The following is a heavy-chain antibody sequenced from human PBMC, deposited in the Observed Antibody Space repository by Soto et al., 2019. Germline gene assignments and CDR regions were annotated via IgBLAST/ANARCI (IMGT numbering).Heavy chain of an antibody. CDR1: GGSMINDEYH. V-gene: IGHV4-30-4*08. CDR2: IHHSGSI. D-gene: IGHD2-21*02. CDR3: VREDDGGDRDYYGLDV. Sequence: QVQLQQSGPGLVKPSQTLSLTCTVSGGSMINDEYHWTWIRQSPGKGLEWIGYIHHSGSIFYNPSLKSRVTISVDTSKNQFSLKLSSVTAADTAVYFWVREDDGGDRDYYGLDVWGQGTTVTVSS. J-gene: IGHJ6*02.